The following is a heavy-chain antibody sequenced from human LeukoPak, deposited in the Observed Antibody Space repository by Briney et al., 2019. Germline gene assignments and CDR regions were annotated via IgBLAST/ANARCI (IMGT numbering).Heavy chain of an antibody. D-gene: IGHD5-12*01. V-gene: IGHV3-7*01. J-gene: IGHJ4*02. Sequence: GGSLRLSCAASGFTFSIYWMSWVRQAPGKGLEWVANIKQGGSEKYYVDSVKGRFTISRDNAKNSLHLQMNSLRAEGTAVYYCARLRGRKPDYWGQGTLVTVSS. CDR1: GFTFSIYW. CDR2: IKQGGSEK. CDR3: ARLRGRKPDY.